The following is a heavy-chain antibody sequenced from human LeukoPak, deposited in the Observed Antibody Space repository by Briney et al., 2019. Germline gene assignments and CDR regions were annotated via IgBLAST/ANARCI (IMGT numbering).Heavy chain of an antibody. CDR1: GGSFSGYY. CDR2: INHSGST. D-gene: IGHD6-19*01. CDR3: ARGFNSGWYVDD. Sequence: SETPSLTCAVSGGSFSGYYWSWIRQPPGKGLEWIGEINHSGSTNYNPSLKSRVTISVEKSKNHFSLKLTSVAAADTAVYYCARGFNSGWYVDDWGQGTLVTVSS. V-gene: IGHV4-34*01. J-gene: IGHJ4*02.